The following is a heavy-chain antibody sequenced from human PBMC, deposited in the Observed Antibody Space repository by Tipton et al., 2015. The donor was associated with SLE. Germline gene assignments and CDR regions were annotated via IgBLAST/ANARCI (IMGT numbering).Heavy chain of an antibody. CDR1: GGSFSGYY. J-gene: IGHJ3*02. CDR3: ARHNWNEGNAFDI. D-gene: IGHD1-20*01. V-gene: IGHV4-34*01. CDR2: INHSGST. Sequence: TLSLTCAVYGGSFSGYYWSWIRQPPGKGLEWIGEINHSGSTNYNPSLKSRVTISVDTSKNQFSLKLSSVTAADTAVYYCARHNWNEGNAFDIWGQGTMVTVSS.